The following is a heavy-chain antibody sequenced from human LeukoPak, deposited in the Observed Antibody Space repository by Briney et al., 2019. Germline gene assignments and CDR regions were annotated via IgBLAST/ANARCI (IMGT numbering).Heavy chain of an antibody. D-gene: IGHD1-26*01. V-gene: IGHV4-59*01. CDR1: GGSISSYY. CDR2: IYYSGST. CDR3: ARSSGSYLRATYYYYYMDV. Sequence: PSETLSLTCTVSGGSISSYYWSWIRQPPGKGLEWIGYIYYSGSTNYNPSLKSRVTISVDTSKNQFSLKLSSVTAAVTAVYYCARSSGSYLRATYYYYYMDVWGKGTTVTISS. J-gene: IGHJ6*03.